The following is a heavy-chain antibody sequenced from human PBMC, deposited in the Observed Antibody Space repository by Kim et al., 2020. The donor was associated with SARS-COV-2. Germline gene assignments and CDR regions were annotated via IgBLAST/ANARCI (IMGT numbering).Heavy chain of an antibody. Sequence: GGSLRLSCTVSGFSVSDNFMTWVRQAPGQGLEWVSVIYSGDRTFYADSVTGRFTISRDSSKNTLYLQMNGLRDEDTGVYYCWRNPTVIPQGGYFDFWGHGSLPTLPS. D-gene: IGHD4-17*01. J-gene: IGHJ4*03. CDR2: IYSGDRT. CDR1: GFSVSDNF. CDR3: WRNPTVIPQGGYFDF. V-gene: IGHV3-53*01.